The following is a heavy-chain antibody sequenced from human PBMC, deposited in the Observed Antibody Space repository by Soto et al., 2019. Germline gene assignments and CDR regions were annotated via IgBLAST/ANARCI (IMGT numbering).Heavy chain of an antibody. CDR1: GFTLSSYW. CDR3: ARESGSYYAFDI. V-gene: IGHV3-74*01. D-gene: IGHD1-26*01. CDR2: INSDGSST. J-gene: IGHJ3*02. Sequence: PGGSLRLSCAASGFTLSSYWMHWVRQAPGKGLVWVSRINSDGSSTSYADSVKGRFTISRDNAKNTLYLQMNSLRAEDTAVYYCARESGSYYAFDIWGQGTMVNVSS.